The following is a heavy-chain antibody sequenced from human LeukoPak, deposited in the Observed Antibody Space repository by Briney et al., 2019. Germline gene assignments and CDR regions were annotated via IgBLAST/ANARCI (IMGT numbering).Heavy chain of an antibody. J-gene: IGHJ4*02. CDR1: GGSFSGYY. Sequence: SETLSLTCAVYGGSFSGYYWSWIRQPPGKGLEWIGEINHSGSTNYNPSLKSRVTISVDTSKNQFSLKLSSVTAADTAVYYRARGIAVAGRGDYWGQGTLVTVSS. V-gene: IGHV4-34*01. CDR2: INHSGST. D-gene: IGHD6-19*01. CDR3: ARGIAVAGRGDY.